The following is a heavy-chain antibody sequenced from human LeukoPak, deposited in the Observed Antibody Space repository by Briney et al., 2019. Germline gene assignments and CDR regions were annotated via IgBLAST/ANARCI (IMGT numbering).Heavy chain of an antibody. V-gene: IGHV4-34*01. CDR1: GGSFSGHY. J-gene: IGHJ4*02. CDR2: INHSGST. CDR3: ARGQVEMATIGR. Sequence: PSETLSLTCAVYGGSFSGHYWSWIRQPPGKGLEWIGEINHSGSTNYNPSLKSRVTISVDTSKNQFSLKLSSVTAADTAVYYCARGQVEMATIGRWGQGTLVTVSS. D-gene: IGHD5-24*01.